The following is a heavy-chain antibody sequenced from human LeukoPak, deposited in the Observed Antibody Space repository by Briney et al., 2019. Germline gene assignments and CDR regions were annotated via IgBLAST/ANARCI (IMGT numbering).Heavy chain of an antibody. Sequence: PGGSLRLSCAASGFTFSSYAMHWVRQAPGKGLEWVAVISYDGSNKYYADSVKGRFTISRDNSKNTLYLQMNSLRAEDTGVYYCARDRVLRFLEWFPSYYYGMDVWGQGTTVTVSS. CDR1: GFTFSSYA. CDR2: ISYDGSNK. CDR3: ARDRVLRFLEWFPSYYYGMDV. V-gene: IGHV3-30-3*01. D-gene: IGHD3-3*01. J-gene: IGHJ6*02.